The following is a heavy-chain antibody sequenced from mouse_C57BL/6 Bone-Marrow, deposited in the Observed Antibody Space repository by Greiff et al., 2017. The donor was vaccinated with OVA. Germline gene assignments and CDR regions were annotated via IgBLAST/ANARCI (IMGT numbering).Heavy chain of an antibody. Sequence: VQLQQSGAELVRPGASVTLSCKASGYTFTDYEMHWVKQTPVHGLEWIGAIDPETGGTAYNQKFKGKAILTADKSSSTAYMELRSLTSEDSAVYYFTRWWVLYYFDYWGQGTTLTVSS. CDR2: IDPETGGT. D-gene: IGHD1-1*02. J-gene: IGHJ2*01. CDR3: TRWWVLYYFDY. V-gene: IGHV1-15*01. CDR1: GYTFTDYE.